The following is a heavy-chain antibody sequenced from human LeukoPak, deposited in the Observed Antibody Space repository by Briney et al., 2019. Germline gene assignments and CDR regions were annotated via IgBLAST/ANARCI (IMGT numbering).Heavy chain of an antibody. CDR1: GYRFTSYW. CDR3: ARSERQDAFDI. CDR2: IYPGDSDT. J-gene: IGHJ3*02. Sequence: GESLKISCKGSGYRFTSYWISWVRQMPGKGLEWMGIIYPGDSDTRYSPSFQGQVTISADKSISTAYLQWSSLKASDTAMYYCARSERQDAFDIWGQGTMVIVSS. V-gene: IGHV5-51*01.